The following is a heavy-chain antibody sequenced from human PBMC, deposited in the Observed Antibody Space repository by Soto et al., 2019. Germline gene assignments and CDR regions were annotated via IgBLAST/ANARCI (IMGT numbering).Heavy chain of an antibody. Sequence: EVQLVEFGGGLVKPGGSLRLSCVGSRFPFSRYSMNWVRQAPGKGLEWLSSISSSSSYIYYADSVKGRFPISRDNAWNALYLQMNSLRAEDTGVYYCARAGGEYSSSSRFDPWGQGTLVTVSA. CDR3: ARAGGEYSSSSRFDP. J-gene: IGHJ5*02. CDR2: ISSSSSYI. V-gene: IGHV3-21*01. CDR1: RFPFSRYS. D-gene: IGHD6-6*01.